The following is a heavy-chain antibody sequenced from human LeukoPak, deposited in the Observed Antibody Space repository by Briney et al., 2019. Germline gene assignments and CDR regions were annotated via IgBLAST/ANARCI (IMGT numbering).Heavy chain of an antibody. Sequence: SVKVSCTAPGGTFSSYAISWVRQAPGQGLEWMGGIIPIFGTANYAQKFQGRVTITADESTSTAYMELSSLRSEDTAVYYCARGGSRTTVTPRLGYWGQGTLVTVSS. CDR3: ARGGSRTTVTPRLGY. V-gene: IGHV1-69*01. J-gene: IGHJ4*02. CDR2: IIPIFGTA. D-gene: IGHD4-17*01. CDR1: GGTFSSYA.